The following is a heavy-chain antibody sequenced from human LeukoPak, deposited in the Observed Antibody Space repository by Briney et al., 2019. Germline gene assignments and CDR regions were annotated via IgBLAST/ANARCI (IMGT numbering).Heavy chain of an antibody. J-gene: IGHJ4*02. CDR3: ARDGEQQLGSN. V-gene: IGHV4-59*12. D-gene: IGHD6-13*01. CDR2: IYYSGST. Sequence: SETLSLTCTVSGGSISSYYWSWIRQPPGKGLEWIGYIYYSGSTNYNPSLKSRVTISVDTSKNQFSLKLSSVTAADTAVYYCARDGEQQLGSNWGQGTLVTVSS. CDR1: GGSISSYY.